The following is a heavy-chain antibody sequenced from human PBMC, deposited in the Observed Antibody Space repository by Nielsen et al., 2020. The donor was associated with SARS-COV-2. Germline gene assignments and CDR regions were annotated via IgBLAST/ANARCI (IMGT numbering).Heavy chain of an antibody. Sequence: WIRQPPGKGLEWVSAISGSGGSTYYADSVKGRFTISRDNSKNTLYLQMNSLRAEDTAVYYCAKGAARRYCSSTSCFPLGYWGQGTLVTVSS. D-gene: IGHD2-2*01. CDR2: ISGSGGST. V-gene: IGHV3-23*01. CDR3: AKGAARRYCSSTSCFPLGY. J-gene: IGHJ4*02.